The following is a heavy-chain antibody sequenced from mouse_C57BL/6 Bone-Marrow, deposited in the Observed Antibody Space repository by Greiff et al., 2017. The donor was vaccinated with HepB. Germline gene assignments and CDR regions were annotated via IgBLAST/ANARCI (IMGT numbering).Heavy chain of an antibody. CDR2: ISYDGSN. V-gene: IGHV3-6*01. J-gene: IGHJ4*01. CDR1: GYSITSGYY. Sequence: EVQLQQSGPGLVKPSQSLSLTCSVTGYSITSGYYWNWIRQFPGNKLEWMGYISYDGSNNYNPSLKNRISITRDTSKNQFFLKLNSVTTEDTATYYCARITTVVASMDYWGQGTSVTVSS. D-gene: IGHD1-1*01. CDR3: ARITTVVASMDY.